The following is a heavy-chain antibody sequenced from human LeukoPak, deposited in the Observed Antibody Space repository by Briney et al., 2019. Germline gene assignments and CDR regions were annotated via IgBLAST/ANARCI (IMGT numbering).Heavy chain of an antibody. CDR2: MNPSSGNT. D-gene: IGHD5-18*01. V-gene: IGHV1-8*01. Sequence: ASVKVSCKASGYTFTSYDINWVRQATGQGLEWMGWMNPSSGNTGYAQKFQGRVTMTRNTSISTAYMELSSLRSEDTAVYYCARAPTGYSYGPYYYYYYGMDVWGQGTTVTVSS. CDR1: GYTFTSYD. J-gene: IGHJ6*02. CDR3: ARAPTGYSYGPYYYYYYGMDV.